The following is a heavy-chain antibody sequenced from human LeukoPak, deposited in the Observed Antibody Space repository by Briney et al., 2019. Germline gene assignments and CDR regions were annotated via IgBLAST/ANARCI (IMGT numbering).Heavy chain of an antibody. CDR3: AKKMTPGLASFDY. J-gene: IGHJ4*02. CDR2: ISGSGGST. CDR1: GFTFSSYG. Sequence: GGSLRLSCAASGFTFSSYGMSWVRQAPGRGLEWVSAISGSGGSTYYADSVKGRFTISRGNSKNTLYLQMNSLRAEDTAVYYCAKKMTPGLASFDYWGQGTLVTVSS. V-gene: IGHV3-23*01. D-gene: IGHD3-16*01.